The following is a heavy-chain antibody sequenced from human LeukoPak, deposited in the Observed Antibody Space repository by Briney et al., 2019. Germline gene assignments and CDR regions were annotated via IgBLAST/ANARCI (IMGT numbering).Heavy chain of an antibody. Sequence: SETLSLTCAVYGGSFSGYYWTWIRQPPGKGLEWIGEINHSGSTNYNPSLKSRVTISADTSKNQFSLNLNSVTAADTAVYYCARTDYGGNSAYWGQGTLVTVSS. CDR1: GGSFSGYY. CDR2: INHSGST. D-gene: IGHD4-23*01. V-gene: IGHV4-34*01. J-gene: IGHJ4*02. CDR3: ARTDYGGNSAY.